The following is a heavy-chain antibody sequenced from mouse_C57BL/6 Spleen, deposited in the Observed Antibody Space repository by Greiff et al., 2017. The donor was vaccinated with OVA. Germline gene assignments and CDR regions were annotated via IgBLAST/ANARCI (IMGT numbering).Heavy chain of an antibody. Sequence: EVQLHQSGPGMVKPSQSLSLTCTVTGYSITSGYDWHWIRHFPGNKLEWMGYISYSGSTNYNPSLKSPISITHDTSTNHFFLKLNSVTTEDTATYYCARGTTVYYFDYWGQGTTLTVSS. D-gene: IGHD1-1*01. CDR2: ISYSGST. CDR1: GYSITSGYD. CDR3: ARGTTVYYFDY. J-gene: IGHJ2*01. V-gene: IGHV3-1*01.